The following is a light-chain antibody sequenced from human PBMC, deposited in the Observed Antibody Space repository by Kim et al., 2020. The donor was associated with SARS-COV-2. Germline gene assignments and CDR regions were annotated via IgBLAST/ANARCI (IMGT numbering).Light chain of an antibody. Sequence: GSPGQTARITCAGDKVGDKYACWYKQKPGQPPVLVIYQDTNRPSGIPERFSGSNSGNTATLTISGTQAMDEADYYCQAWDSSTAVFGGGTQLTVL. CDR2: QDT. V-gene: IGLV3-1*01. J-gene: IGLJ2*01. CDR1: KVGDKY. CDR3: QAWDSSTAV.